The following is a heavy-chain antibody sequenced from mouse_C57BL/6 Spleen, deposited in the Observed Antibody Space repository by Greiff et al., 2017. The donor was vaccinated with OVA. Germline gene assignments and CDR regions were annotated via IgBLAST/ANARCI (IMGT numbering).Heavy chain of an antibody. CDR1: GFTFSDYG. J-gene: IGHJ1*03. Sequence: EVKLVESGGGLVKPGGSLKLSCAASGFTFSDYGMHWVRQAPEKGLEWVAYISSGSSTIYYADTVKGRFTISRDNAKNTLFLQMTSLRSEDTAMYYCARDGSSYLGYFDVWGTGTTVTVSS. D-gene: IGHD1-1*01. CDR2: ISSGSSTI. V-gene: IGHV5-17*01. CDR3: ARDGSSYLGYFDV.